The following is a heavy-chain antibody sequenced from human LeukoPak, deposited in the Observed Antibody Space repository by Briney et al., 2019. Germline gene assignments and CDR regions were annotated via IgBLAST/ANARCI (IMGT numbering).Heavy chain of an antibody. J-gene: IGHJ4*02. CDR3: ARDRVGYPKYYFDY. Sequence: GGSLILSCAASGFTFSSYSMNWVSQAPGKGLEWVSYVSSSSSAIYYADSVKGRFTISRDNAKNSLYLQMNSLTDDDTAVYYCARDRVGYPKYYFDYWGQGTLVTVSS. D-gene: IGHD5-12*01. CDR1: GFTFSSYS. CDR2: VSSSSSAI. V-gene: IGHV3-48*02.